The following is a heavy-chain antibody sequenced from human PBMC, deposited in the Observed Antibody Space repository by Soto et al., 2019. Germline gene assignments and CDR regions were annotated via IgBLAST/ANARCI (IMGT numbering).Heavy chain of an antibody. CDR2: MNPSSGNS. Sequence: QGQLVQSGAEVKKPGASVKVSCKASGYTFTNYDINWVRQAPGQGLEWMGWMNPSSGNSGKAQRFQGRFTMTRITSTNTAYMELTSLTSEDTAVYYCARSHSYPYGLDVWGQGTTVTVSS. J-gene: IGHJ6*02. CDR1: GYTFTNYD. CDR3: ARSHSYPYGLDV. D-gene: IGHD5-18*01. V-gene: IGHV1-8*01.